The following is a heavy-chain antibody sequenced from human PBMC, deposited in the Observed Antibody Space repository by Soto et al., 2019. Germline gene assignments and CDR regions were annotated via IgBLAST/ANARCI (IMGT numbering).Heavy chain of an antibody. V-gene: IGHV3-30-3*01. CDR2: IADDGSNK. CDR3: ARDWDHLDSGVDAFDI. J-gene: IGHJ3*02. CDR1: GFTFSSYA. Sequence: PGGSLRLSCAASGFTFSSYAMHWVRQAPGKGLEWVAVIADDGSNKYYADYVKGRFTITRDNSKNTLYLQMNSLRAEDTAVYYCARDWDHLDSGVDAFDIWGQGTMVTVSS. D-gene: IGHD6-19*01.